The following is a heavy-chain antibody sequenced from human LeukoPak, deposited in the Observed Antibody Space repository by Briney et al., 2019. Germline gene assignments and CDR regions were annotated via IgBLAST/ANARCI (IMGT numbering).Heavy chain of an antibody. CDR3: ARADYGDYVDFDY. CDR2: ISAYNGNT. CDR1: GYTFTSYY. D-gene: IGHD4-17*01. V-gene: IGHV1-18*04. Sequence: ASVKVSCKASGYTFTSYYMHWVRQAPGQGLEWMGWISAYNGNTNYAQKLQGRVTMTTDTSTSTAYMELRSLRSDDTAVYYCARADYGDYVDFDYWGQGTLVTVSS. J-gene: IGHJ4*02.